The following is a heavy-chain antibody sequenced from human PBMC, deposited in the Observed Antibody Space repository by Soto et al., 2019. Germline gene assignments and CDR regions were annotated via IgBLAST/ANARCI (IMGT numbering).Heavy chain of an antibody. V-gene: IGHV1-69*02. D-gene: IGHD3-10*01. CDR2: IIPILGIA. Sequence: ASVKVSCKASGGTFSSYTISWVRQAPGQGLEWMGRIIPILGIANYAQKFQGRVTITADKSTSTAYMELSSLRSEGTAVYYCASSYGSGSYPDSGSYYYMDVWGKGTTVTVSS. CDR1: GGTFSSYT. CDR3: ASSYGSGSYPDSGSYYYMDV. J-gene: IGHJ6*03.